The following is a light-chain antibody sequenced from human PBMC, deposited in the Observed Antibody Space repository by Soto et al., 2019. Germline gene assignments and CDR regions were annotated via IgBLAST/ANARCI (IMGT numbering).Light chain of an antibody. CDR3: QNYYSAPRT. J-gene: IGKJ3*01. V-gene: IGKV1-27*01. CDR2: AAF. Sequence: DIQMTQSPSSLSASVGDRVTITCRASQGISNCLAWFQQKPGQVPKLLIYAAFTLQSGVPSRFSGSGSGTAFTLTIDSLQPEDIATYYCQNYYSAPRTFGPGTKVDIK. CDR1: QGISNC.